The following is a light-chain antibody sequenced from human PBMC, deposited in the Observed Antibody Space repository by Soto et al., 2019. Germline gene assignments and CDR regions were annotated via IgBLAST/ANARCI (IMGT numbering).Light chain of an antibody. V-gene: IGKV3-15*01. J-gene: IGKJ2*02. CDR3: QQYNNWTRGT. Sequence: EIVMTQSPATLSVSPGERATLSCRASQSVSSNLAWYQQKPGQAPRLLIYGASTRATGIPARFSGSGSGTEFTLTISSLQSEDFAVYDCQQYNNWTRGTFGQGTKLEIK. CDR1: QSVSSN. CDR2: GAS.